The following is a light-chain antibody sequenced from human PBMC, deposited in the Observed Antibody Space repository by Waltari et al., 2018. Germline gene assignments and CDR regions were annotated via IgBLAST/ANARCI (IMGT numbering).Light chain of an antibody. J-gene: IGKJ4*01. Sequence: AIQMTQSPSSLSASVGDRVIITCRASQGIRNDLGWYQQKPGKAPKLLIYAASRLQSGVPSRFSGSGSVTDFTLTISSLQPEDFATYYCLQDYNYPLTFGGGTKVEI. CDR3: LQDYNYPLT. CDR2: AAS. V-gene: IGKV1-6*01. CDR1: QGIRND.